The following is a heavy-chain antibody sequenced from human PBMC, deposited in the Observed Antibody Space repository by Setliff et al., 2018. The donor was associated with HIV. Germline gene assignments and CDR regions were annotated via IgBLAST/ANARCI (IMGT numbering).Heavy chain of an antibody. V-gene: IGHV1-69*13. CDR2: IIPIFGTA. CDR3: ARDGSSTWTGVRAFDI. Sequence: ASVKVSCKASGGTFSSYATTWVRQAPGQGLEWMGGIIPIFGTANYAQKFQGRVTITADESTSTAYMELSSLRSEDTAEYYCARDGSSTWTGVRAFDIWGQGTMVT. J-gene: IGHJ3*02. CDR1: GGTFSSYA. D-gene: IGHD6-13*01.